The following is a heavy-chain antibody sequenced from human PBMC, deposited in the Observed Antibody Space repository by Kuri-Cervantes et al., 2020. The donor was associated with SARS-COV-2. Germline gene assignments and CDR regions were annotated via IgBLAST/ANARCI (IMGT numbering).Heavy chain of an antibody. D-gene: IGHD6-19*01. J-gene: IGHJ6*01. CDR2: ISAYNGNI. CDR3: ARDRGSSGWSWVYYYYGMDV. V-gene: IGHV1-18*01. CDR1: GYTFTSYG. Sequence: ASVKVSCKASGYTFTSYGISWVRQAPGQGLEWMGWISAYNGNINYAQKLQGRVTMTTDTSTSTAYMELRSLRSDDTAVYYCARDRGSSGWSWVYYYYGMDVWGQGTTV.